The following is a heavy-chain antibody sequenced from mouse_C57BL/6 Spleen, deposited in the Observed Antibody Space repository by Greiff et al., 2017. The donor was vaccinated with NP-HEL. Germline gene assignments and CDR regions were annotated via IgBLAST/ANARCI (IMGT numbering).Heavy chain of an antibody. J-gene: IGHJ2*01. Sequence: VQLQQPGAELVKPGASVKLSCKASGYTFTSYWMHWVKQRPGQGLEWIGMIHPNSGSTNYNEKFKSKATLTVDKSSSTAYMQLSSLTSEDSAVYYCAITTVVPAFDYWGQGITLTVSS. V-gene: IGHV1-64*01. CDR3: AITTVVPAFDY. CDR2: IHPNSGST. D-gene: IGHD1-1*01. CDR1: GYTFTSYW.